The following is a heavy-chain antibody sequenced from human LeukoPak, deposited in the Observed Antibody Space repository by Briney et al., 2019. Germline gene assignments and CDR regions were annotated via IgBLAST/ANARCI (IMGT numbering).Heavy chain of an antibody. CDR3: ASEIRRHSVDYYYYYMDV. D-gene: IGHD2-21*01. V-gene: IGHV3-21*01. Sequence: GGSLRLSCAASGFTFSSYSMNWIRQAPGKGLEWVSSISSSSSYKYYADSVKGRFTSSRANAKNSLYLQMNSLRAEDTAVYYCASEIRRHSVDYYYYYMDVWGKGTTVTVSS. J-gene: IGHJ6*03. CDR2: ISSSSSYK. CDR1: GFTFSSYS.